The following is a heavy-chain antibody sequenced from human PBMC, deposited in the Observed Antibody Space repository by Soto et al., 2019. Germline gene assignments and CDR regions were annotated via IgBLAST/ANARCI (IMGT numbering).Heavy chain of an antibody. J-gene: IGHJ4*02. CDR2: VSHDGRNI. CDR3: ANGGHRWLVISDVNN. D-gene: IGHD6-19*01. V-gene: IGHV3-30*04. CDR1: GFTFSDYA. Sequence: VQLVESGGGVVQPGRSLRLPCAASGFTFSDYAMHWVRQAPGKGLGWVAVVSHDGRNIHYADCVKGRFTITRDSSKNRDTLEVTRRRVEDTPVYYCANGGHRWLVISDVNNWGQGAMVTVSS.